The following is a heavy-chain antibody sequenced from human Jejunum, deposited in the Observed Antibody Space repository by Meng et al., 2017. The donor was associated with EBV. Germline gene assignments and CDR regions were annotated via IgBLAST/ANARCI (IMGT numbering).Heavy chain of an antibody. J-gene: IGHJ4*02. CDR3: ARDQDGAGGTIDY. Sequence: VQLVESGGGLVQPGGSLRLSCSDSGFTLSSYWMQWVRQVPGKGLVWVSRITSDGSGTTYADSVKGRFTISRDNAKNTLYLQMNSLRVEDTAVYYCARDQDGAGGTIDYWGQGTLVTVSS. CDR2: ITSDGSGT. CDR1: GFTLSSYW. D-gene: IGHD1-26*01. V-gene: IGHV3-74*01.